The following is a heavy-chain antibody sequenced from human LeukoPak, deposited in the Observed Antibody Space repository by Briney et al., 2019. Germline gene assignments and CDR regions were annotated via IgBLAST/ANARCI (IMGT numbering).Heavy chain of an antibody. CDR2: ISSSSSTI. Sequence: PGGSLRLSCTASGFTFSSYSMNWVRQAPGKGLEWVSYISSSSSTIYYADSVKGRFTISRDNTKNSLYLQMNSLRAEDTAVYYCARAPTSSITIFGVSYPTLDAFDIWGQGTMVTVSS. V-gene: IGHV3-48*01. D-gene: IGHD3-3*01. J-gene: IGHJ3*02. CDR3: ARAPTSSITIFGVSYPTLDAFDI. CDR1: GFTFSSYS.